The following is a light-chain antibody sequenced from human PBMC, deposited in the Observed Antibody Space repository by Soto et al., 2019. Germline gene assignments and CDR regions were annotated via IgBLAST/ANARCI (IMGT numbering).Light chain of an antibody. Sequence: QSALTQPPSVSGAPGQRVTISCTGSSSNIGAGYDVHWYQQLPGTAPKLLIYGNNNRPSGVPDRFSDSKSGTSASLAITGLQAEDEADYYCQSYDSSLSGWVFGGGTKVTVL. J-gene: IGLJ3*02. CDR1: SSNIGAGYD. CDR3: QSYDSSLSGWV. CDR2: GNN. V-gene: IGLV1-40*01.